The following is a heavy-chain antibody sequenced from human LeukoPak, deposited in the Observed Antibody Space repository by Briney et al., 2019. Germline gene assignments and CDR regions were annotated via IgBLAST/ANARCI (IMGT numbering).Heavy chain of an antibody. D-gene: IGHD4-11*01. CDR2: ISSSSNYI. V-gene: IGHV3-21*04. CDR1: GFTFSSYS. CDR3: AKGIYSNYVAAFDY. J-gene: IGHJ4*02. Sequence: GGSLRLSCAASGFTFSSYSMNWVRQAPGKGLEWVSSISSSSNYIYYADSVKGRFTISRDNAKNSLYLQMNSLRDEDMALYYCAKGIYSNYVAAFDYWGQGTLVTVSS.